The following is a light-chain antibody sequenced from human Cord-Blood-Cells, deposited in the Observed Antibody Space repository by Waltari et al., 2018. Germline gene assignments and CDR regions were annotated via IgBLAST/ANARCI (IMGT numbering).Light chain of an antibody. J-gene: IGLJ1*01. CDR1: SSDVGGYNY. CDR3: SSYTSSSTLA. Sequence: QSALTQPASVSGSPGQSITISCTGTSSDVGGYNYVSWYQQHPGKAPKLMIYEVSNRPSGFSNRFSGSKSCNTASLTISGLQAEDEADYYCSSYTSSSTLAFGTGTKVTVL. CDR2: EVS. V-gene: IGLV2-14*01.